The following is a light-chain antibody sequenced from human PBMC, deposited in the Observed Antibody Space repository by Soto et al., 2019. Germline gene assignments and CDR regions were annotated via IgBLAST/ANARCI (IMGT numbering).Light chain of an antibody. V-gene: IGKV3-20*01. CDR2: GAS. J-gene: IGKJ1*01. Sequence: EIVLTQSPGTLSLSPGKRATLSCRASQSIANNYLAWYQQKPGQAPRLLIYGASTRATGIPDRFGGSGSGTDFTLTISRLEPEDFAVYSCQQYGFSPRTFGQGTKVEIK. CDR1: QSIANNY. CDR3: QQYGFSPRT.